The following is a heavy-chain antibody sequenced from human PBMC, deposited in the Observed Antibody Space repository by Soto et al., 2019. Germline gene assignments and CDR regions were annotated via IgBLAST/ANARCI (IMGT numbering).Heavy chain of an antibody. J-gene: IGHJ3*02. CDR3: ASLWGSGWYHDAFDI. V-gene: IGHV3-53*01. CDR2: IYSGGST. Sequence: GGSLRLSCAASGFTVSSNYMSWVRQAPGKGLEWVSVIYSGGSTYYADSVKGRFTISRDNSKNTLYLQMNSLRAEDTAVYYCASLWGSGWYHDAFDIWGQGTMVTVSS. D-gene: IGHD6-19*01. CDR1: GFTVSSNY.